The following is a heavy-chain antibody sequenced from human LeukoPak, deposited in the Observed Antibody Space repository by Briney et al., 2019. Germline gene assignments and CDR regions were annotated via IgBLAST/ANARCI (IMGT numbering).Heavy chain of an antibody. CDR1: GGSFSGYF. V-gene: IGHV4-34*01. CDR2: INHSGST. Sequence: SETLSLTCAVYGGSFSGYFWIWIRQPPVKGLEWIGEINHSGSTNYNPSLKSRVTISVDTSKNQFSLHLSSVTAADTAVYYCARGSTTFNYYYYGMDVWGQGTSVTVSS. D-gene: IGHD2-2*01. J-gene: IGHJ6*02. CDR3: ARGSTTFNYYYYGMDV.